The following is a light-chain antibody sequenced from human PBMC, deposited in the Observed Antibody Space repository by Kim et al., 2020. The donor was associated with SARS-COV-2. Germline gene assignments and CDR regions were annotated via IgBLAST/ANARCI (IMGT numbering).Light chain of an antibody. V-gene: IGLV2-14*03. Sequence: QSALTQPASLSGSPGQSITISCTGTTSDVGAYNYVSWYQQFPGNAPKLMIYDVTNRPSGVSNRFSGSKSGNTASLTISGLQADDEADYYCSSYTTTTTRVFGGGTQLTVL. CDR1: TSDVGAYNY. CDR2: DVT. J-gene: IGLJ3*02. CDR3: SSYTTTTTRV.